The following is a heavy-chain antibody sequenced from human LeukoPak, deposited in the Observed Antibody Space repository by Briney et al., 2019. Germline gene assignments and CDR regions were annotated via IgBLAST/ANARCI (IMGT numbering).Heavy chain of an antibody. CDR2: ITSNGGST. Sequence: PGGSLRLSCAASGFTFSDYYMSWIRQAPGKGLEYVSAITSNGGSTYYANSVKGRFTISRDNSKNTLYLQMGSLGAEDMAVYYCARGNSVTYHFYGLDVWGQGTTVTVSS. D-gene: IGHD4-17*01. CDR1: GFTFSDYY. CDR3: ARGNSVTYHFYGLDV. V-gene: IGHV3-64*01. J-gene: IGHJ6*02.